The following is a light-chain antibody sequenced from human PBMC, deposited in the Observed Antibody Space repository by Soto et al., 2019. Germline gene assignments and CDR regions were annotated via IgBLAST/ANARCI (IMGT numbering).Light chain of an antibody. V-gene: IGKV1-16*02. Sequence: DIVLTPSPSAPSTIVGDGVTITCRASQGISNYLAWFQQKPGKAPKPLIYAESTLQSGVPSKFSGSGSGTEFTLTMRSRQPDDFAIYYCQQYNSYSWTVGGGTKVDIK. J-gene: IGKJ4*02. CDR2: AES. CDR1: QGISNY. CDR3: QQYNSYSWT.